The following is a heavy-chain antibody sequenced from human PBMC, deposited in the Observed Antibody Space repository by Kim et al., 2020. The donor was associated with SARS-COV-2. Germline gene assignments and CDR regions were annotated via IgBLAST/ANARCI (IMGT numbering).Heavy chain of an antibody. J-gene: IGHJ4*02. CDR3: AKRDCTTASCHFYYFDY. Sequence: KGRFTISRDNAKNTLYLQMNSLGADDTAIYYCAKRDCTTASCHFYYFDYWGQGSLVTVSS. D-gene: IGHD2-2*01. V-gene: IGHV3-74*01.